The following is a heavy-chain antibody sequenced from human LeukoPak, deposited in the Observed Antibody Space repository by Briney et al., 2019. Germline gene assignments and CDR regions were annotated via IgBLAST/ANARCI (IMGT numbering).Heavy chain of an antibody. V-gene: IGHV4-59*01. CDR1: GGPFSGYY. CDR3: ARANGDRGWFDP. CDR2: IYYSGST. D-gene: IGHD4-17*01. Sequence: SETLSLTCAVYGGPFSGYYWSWIRQPPGKGLEWIGYIYYSGSTNYNPSLKSRVTISVDTSKNQFSLKLSSVTAADTAVYYCARANGDRGWFDPWGQGTLVTVSS. J-gene: IGHJ5*02.